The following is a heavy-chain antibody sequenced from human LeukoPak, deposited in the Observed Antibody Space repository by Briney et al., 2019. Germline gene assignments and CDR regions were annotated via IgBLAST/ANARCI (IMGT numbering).Heavy chain of an antibody. J-gene: IGHJ4*02. CDR3: TNSGSKTDY. D-gene: IGHD1-26*01. CDR1: RFSFSDAW. Sequence: TGGCPRLSCEASRFSFSDAWMAWVRQAPGKGLEWVGRIKSNSDGGTKDYAAPVRGRFTISRDDSKNTLYLQMNSLKIEDTAVYYCTNSGSKTDYWGQGTLVTVSS. V-gene: IGHV3-15*01. CDR2: IKSNSDGGTK.